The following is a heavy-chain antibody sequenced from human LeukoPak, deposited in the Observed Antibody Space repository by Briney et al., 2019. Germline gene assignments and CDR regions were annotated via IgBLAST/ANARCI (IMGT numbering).Heavy chain of an antibody. CDR2: IKQDGSEK. CDR3: ATSGVVVAAAYGDYAEGCMDV. J-gene: IGHJ6*02. D-gene: IGHD2-15*01. Sequence: GGSLRLSCAASGFTFSSYWMSWVRQAPGKGLEWVANIKQDGSEKYYVDSVKGRFTISRDNAKNSLYLQMNSLRAEDTAVYYCATSGVVVAAAYGDYAEGCMDVWGQGTTVTVSS. V-gene: IGHV3-7*01. CDR1: GFTFSSYW.